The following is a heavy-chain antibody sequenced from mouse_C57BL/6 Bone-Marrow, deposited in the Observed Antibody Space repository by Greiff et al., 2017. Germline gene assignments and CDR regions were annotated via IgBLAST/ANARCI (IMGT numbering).Heavy chain of an antibody. V-gene: IGHV1-69*01. CDR1: GYTFTSYW. CDR3: ARDGYDGAWFAY. D-gene: IGHD2-2*01. J-gene: IGHJ3*01. Sequence: QVQLQQPGAELVMPGASVKLSCKASGYTFTSYWMHWVKQRPGQGLEWIGEIDPSDSYTNYNQKFKGKSTLTVDKSSSTAYMPLSSLTSEDSAVYYGARDGYDGAWFAYWGQGTLVTVSA. CDR2: IDPSDSYT.